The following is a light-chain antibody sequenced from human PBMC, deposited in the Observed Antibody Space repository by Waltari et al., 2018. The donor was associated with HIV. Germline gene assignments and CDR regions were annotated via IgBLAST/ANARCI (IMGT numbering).Light chain of an antibody. CDR3: ASYTANHTVM. CDR2: EVY. V-gene: IGLV2-14*01. J-gene: IGLJ3*02. CDR1: DRAFGFYNF. Sequence: SALTQPASVSGFPGQSITISCTGADRAFGFYNFVSWYQQHPGKVPKVILYEVYSRASGVSDRFSGSKSGNTASLTISGLQTEDEADYYCASYTANHTVMFGGGTKVTVL.